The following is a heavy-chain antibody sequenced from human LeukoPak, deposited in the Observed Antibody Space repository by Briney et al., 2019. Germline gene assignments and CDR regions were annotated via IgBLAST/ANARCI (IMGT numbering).Heavy chain of an antibody. CDR1: GFTFSSYS. D-gene: IGHD6-13*01. CDR3: ARGAGKAAAGDY. J-gene: IGHJ4*02. Sequence: GGSLRLSCAASGFTFSSYSMNWVRQAPGKGLEWVSSISSSSSYIYYADSVKGRFTISRDNAKNSLYLQMNSLRAEDTAVYYCARGAGKAAAGDYWGQGTLVTVSS. V-gene: IGHV3-21*01. CDR2: ISSSSSYI.